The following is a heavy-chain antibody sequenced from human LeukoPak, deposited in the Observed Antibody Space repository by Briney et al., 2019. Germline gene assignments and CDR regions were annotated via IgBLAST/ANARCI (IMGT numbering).Heavy chain of an antibody. Sequence: PGGSLRLSCAASGFTFSSYSMNWVRQAPGKGLEWVSSISRSSSYIYYADSVKGRFTISRDNAKNSLYLQMNSLRAEDTAVYYCARDSPVSPFDPWGQGTLVTVSS. CDR2: ISRSSSYI. CDR3: ARDSPVSPFDP. D-gene: IGHD2-8*01. J-gene: IGHJ5*02. V-gene: IGHV3-21*01. CDR1: GFTFSSYS.